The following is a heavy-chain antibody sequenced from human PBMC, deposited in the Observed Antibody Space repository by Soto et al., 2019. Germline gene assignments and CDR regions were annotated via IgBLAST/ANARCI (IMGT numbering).Heavy chain of an antibody. CDR3: AHREGFRAHFDY. Sequence: SGPTLVNPTQTLTLTCTFSGFSLSTSGVGVGWIRQPPGKALEWLALIYWNNDKRYSPSLKSRLTITKDTSKNQVVLTMTNMDPVDTATYYCAHREGFRAHFDYWGQGTLVTVSS. CDR2: IYWNNDK. CDR1: GFSLSTSGVG. D-gene: IGHD3-10*01. V-gene: IGHV2-5*01. J-gene: IGHJ4*02.